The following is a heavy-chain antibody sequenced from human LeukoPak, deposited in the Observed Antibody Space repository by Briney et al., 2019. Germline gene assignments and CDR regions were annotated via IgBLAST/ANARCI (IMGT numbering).Heavy chain of an antibody. CDR2: IWYDGSNK. CDR1: GFTFSSYG. V-gene: IGHV3-33*01. D-gene: IGHD3-10*01. J-gene: IGHJ4*02. Sequence: GGSLRLSCAASGFTFSSYGMHWVRQAPGKGLEWVAVIWYDGSNKYYADSVEGRFTISRDNSKNTLYLQMNSLRAEDTAVYYCARDTSITMVRAPLDYWGQGTLVTVSS. CDR3: ARDTSITMVRAPLDY.